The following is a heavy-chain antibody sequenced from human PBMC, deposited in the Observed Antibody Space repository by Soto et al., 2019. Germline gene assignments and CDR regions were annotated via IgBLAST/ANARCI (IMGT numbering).Heavy chain of an antibody. CDR1: GGSITSSSHF. V-gene: IGHV4-39*01. CDR3: ARQTFTTAAASYGRSNWFDP. CDR2: IYFTGNT. J-gene: IGHJ5*02. D-gene: IGHD2-2*01. Sequence: SETLSLTCTVSGGSITSSSHFWGWVRQPPGKGLEWIGTIYFTGNTYYTPSLKSRLTMSIDTSKNEFSLRLNFVTAPDTAVCFCARQTFTTAAASYGRSNWFDPWGPGTLATVSS.